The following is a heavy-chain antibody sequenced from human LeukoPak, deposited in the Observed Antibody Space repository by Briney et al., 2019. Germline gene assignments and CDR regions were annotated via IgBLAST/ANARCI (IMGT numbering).Heavy chain of an antibody. Sequence: PGGSLRLSCAASGFTFRSYGMDWVRQAPGKGLEWVAVIWYDGSNKYYADSVKGRFTVSRDNSKNTLYLQMNSLRGEDTAVYYCAKEAYYHLSAAHPGDYWGQGTLVTVSS. J-gene: IGHJ4*02. D-gene: IGHD3-3*02. CDR1: GFTFRSYG. V-gene: IGHV3-30*02. CDR3: AKEAYYHLSAAHPGDY. CDR2: IWYDGSNK.